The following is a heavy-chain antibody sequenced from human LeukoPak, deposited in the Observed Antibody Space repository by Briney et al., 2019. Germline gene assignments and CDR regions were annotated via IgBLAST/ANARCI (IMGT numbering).Heavy chain of an antibody. D-gene: IGHD5-24*01. CDR3: ARESRDGYNSARGHFDY. V-gene: IGHV3-11*01. J-gene: IGHJ4*02. CDR2: ISSSGSTI. Sequence: GGSLRLSCAASGFTFSDYYMSWIRQAPGKGLEWVSYISSSGSTIYYADSVKGRFTISRDNAKNSLYLQMNSLRAEDTAVYYCARESRDGYNSARGHFDYWGQGTLVTVSS. CDR1: GFTFSDYY.